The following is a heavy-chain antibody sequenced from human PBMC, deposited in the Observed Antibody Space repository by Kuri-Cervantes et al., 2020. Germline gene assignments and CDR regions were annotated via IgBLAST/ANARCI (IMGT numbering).Heavy chain of an antibody. Sequence: GGSLRLSCRASGITFGDYNVNWVRQAPGKGLEWVGFSRSKAYGGTTEYAASLKGRFNISRDDSKSIAYLQMNSPTTEDTAVYYCTRDKLYLDHWGQGTLVTVSS. CDR2: SRSKAYGGTT. J-gene: IGHJ4*02. V-gene: IGHV3-49*04. CDR1: GITFGDYN. CDR3: TRDKLYLDH.